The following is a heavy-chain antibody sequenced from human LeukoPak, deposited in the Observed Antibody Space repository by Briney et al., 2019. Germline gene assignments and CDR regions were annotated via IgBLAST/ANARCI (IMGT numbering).Heavy chain of an antibody. CDR2: IRYDGSNK. CDR3: AKDLLASSGSYLDY. CDR1: GFTFSSYG. V-gene: IGHV3-30*02. J-gene: IGHJ4*02. Sequence: GGSLRLSCAASGFTFSSYGMHWVRQAPGKGLGWVAFIRYDGSNKYYADSVKGRFTISRDNSKNTLYLQMNSLRAEDTAVYYCAKDLLASSGSYLDYWGQGTLVTVSS. D-gene: IGHD3-10*01.